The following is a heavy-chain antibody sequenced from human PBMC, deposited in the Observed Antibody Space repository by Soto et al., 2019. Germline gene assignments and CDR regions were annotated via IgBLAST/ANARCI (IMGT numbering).Heavy chain of an antibody. J-gene: IGHJ4*02. V-gene: IGHV3-23*01. CDR3: AKCAGSGWYPDY. CDR2: ISGSGANT. CDR1: GFTFSSYA. D-gene: IGHD6-19*01. Sequence: EVQLLESAGGLVQPGGSLSLSCAASGFTFSSYAMRWVRQAPGKGLEWVSAISGSGANTYYADSVKGRFTISRDNSKNTLFLQLNSLRAEDTAVYYCAKCAGSGWYPDYWGQGTLGTVSS.